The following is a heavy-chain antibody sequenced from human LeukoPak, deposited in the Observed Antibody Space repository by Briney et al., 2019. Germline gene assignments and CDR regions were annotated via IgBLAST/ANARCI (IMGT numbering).Heavy chain of an antibody. D-gene: IGHD3-9*01. CDR1: GFTFSSYE. J-gene: IGHJ3*02. CDR3: ARLIKYYDILTGYPPGGAFDI. Sequence: GGSLRLSCAASGFTFSSYEMNWVRQAPGKGLEWLSYISSSGITIDYADSVKDRFTISRDNAKNSLYLQMNSLRAEDTAVYYCARLIKYYDILTGYPPGGAFDIWGQGTVVTVSS. CDR2: ISSSGITI. V-gene: IGHV3-48*03.